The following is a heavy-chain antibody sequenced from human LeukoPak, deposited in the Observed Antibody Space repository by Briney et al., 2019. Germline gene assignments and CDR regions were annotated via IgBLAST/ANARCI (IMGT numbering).Heavy chain of an antibody. CDR2: IYYSGST. CDR1: GGSISSSSYY. D-gene: IGHD3-3*01. J-gene: IGHJ5*02. V-gene: IGHV4-39*07. CDR3: ARELRITIFGVALGNWFDP. Sequence: RSETLSLTCTVSGGSISSSSYYWGWIRQPPGKGLEWIGSIYYSGSTYYNPSLKSRVTISVDTSKNQFSLKLSCVTAADTAVYYCARELRITIFGVALGNWFDPWGQGTLVTVSS.